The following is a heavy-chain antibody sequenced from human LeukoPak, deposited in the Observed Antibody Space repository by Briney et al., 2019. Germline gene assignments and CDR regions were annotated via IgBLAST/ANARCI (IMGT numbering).Heavy chain of an antibody. Sequence: GGSLRLSCAASGFDLSAYSMNWVRQAPGKGLEWVSRISGSGDTTYYADSVKGRFTTSRDNSKNTLYLQMNSLRAEDTAVYYCAKDGYYDILTGISYYYYYMDVWGKGTTVTISS. D-gene: IGHD3-9*01. V-gene: IGHV3-23*01. CDR2: ISGSGDTT. J-gene: IGHJ6*03. CDR3: AKDGYYDILTGISYYYYYMDV. CDR1: GFDLSAYS.